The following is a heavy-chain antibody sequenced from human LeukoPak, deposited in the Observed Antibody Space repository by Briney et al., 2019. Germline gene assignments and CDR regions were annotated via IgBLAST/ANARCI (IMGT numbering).Heavy chain of an antibody. V-gene: IGHV1-2*02. CDR3: ARDRPLDYDFWSGYYPFDP. J-gene: IGHJ5*02. CDR1: GYTFTGYY. D-gene: IGHD3-3*01. Sequence: ASVKVSCKASGYTFTGYYMHWVRQAPGQGLEWMGWINPNSGGTNYAQKFQGRVTMTRDTSISTAYMELSRLRSDDTAVYYCARDRPLDYDFWSGYYPFDPWGQGTLVTVSS. CDR2: INPNSGGT.